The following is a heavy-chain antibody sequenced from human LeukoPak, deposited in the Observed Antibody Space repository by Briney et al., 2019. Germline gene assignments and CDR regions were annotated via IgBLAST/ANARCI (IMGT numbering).Heavy chain of an antibody. CDR1: GFTFSDDW. CDR2: IKRDGIEK. Sequence: GGSLRLSCAASGFTFSDDWMTWVRQAPGKGLEWVANIKRDGIEKYYVDSVKGRFTISRDNAKNSVYLQMNNLRAEDTAVYYCARPFRHWGQGTLVTVSS. V-gene: IGHV3-7*03. J-gene: IGHJ4*02. CDR3: ARPFRH.